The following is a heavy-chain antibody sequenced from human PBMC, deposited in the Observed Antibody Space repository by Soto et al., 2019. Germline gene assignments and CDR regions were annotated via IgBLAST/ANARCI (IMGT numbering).Heavy chain of an antibody. CDR2: IYHIGDT. CDR1: GGSITRGGHY. Sequence: TLSLTCTVSGGSITRGGHYWSWIRQHPGKGLEWIGYIYHIGDTYYNPSLRGRLTMSVDTSKNQFSLRLTSVTAADTAVYYCARDALSPRSYSKSRYFDSWGPGTLVTVYS. J-gene: IGHJ4*02. V-gene: IGHV4-31*03. D-gene: IGHD4-4*01. CDR3: ARDALSPRSYSKSRYFDS.